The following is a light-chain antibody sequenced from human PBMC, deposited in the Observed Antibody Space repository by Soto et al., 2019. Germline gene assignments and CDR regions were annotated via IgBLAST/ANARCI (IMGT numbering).Light chain of an antibody. J-gene: IGLJ1*01. CDR1: SSDGGGDNY. CDR3: SSYTTSNTRQIV. V-gene: IGLV2-14*01. Sequence: QSVLTHPASVSGSPGQAITISCTGTSSDGGGDNYVSWYQQHPGKAPKFMIYDVSNRPSGVSNRFSGSKSGNTASLTISGLQAEDEADYYCSSYTTSNTRQIVFGTGTKLTVL. CDR2: DVS.